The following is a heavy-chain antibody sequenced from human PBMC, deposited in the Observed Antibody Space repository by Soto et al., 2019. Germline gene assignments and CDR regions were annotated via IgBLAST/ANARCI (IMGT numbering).Heavy chain of an antibody. CDR1: GFTFSSYG. D-gene: IGHD6-13*01. J-gene: IGHJ4*02. Sequence: QVQLVESGGGVVQPGRSLRLSCAASGFTFSSYGMHWVRQAPGKGLEWVAVISYDGSNKYYADSVKGRFTISRDNSKNTLYLQMNSLRAEDTAVYYCAKDPSAAGTKEGDYWGQGTLDTVSS. CDR2: ISYDGSNK. CDR3: AKDPSAAGTKEGDY. V-gene: IGHV3-30*18.